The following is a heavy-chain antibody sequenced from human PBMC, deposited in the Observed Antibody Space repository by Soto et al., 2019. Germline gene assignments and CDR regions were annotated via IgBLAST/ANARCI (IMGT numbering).Heavy chain of an antibody. CDR2: VYYSGST. V-gene: IGHV4-59*01. D-gene: IGHD2-15*01. Sequence: SETLSLTCTVSGGSISANYWSWIRQSPGKGLEWIGYVYYSGSTVYNPSLKSRVSISADTSKNQFSLRLSSVTAADTAVYYCARDHQSCHYGTCSWHFTYWGQGALVTVSS. CDR1: GGSISANY. J-gene: IGHJ4*02. CDR3: ARDHQSCHYGTCSWHFTY.